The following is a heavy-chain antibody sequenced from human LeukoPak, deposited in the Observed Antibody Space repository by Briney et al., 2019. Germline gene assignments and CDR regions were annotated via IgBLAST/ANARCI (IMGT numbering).Heavy chain of an antibody. J-gene: IGHJ4*02. V-gene: IGHV4-61*01. Sequence: SETLSLTCAVSGGSISGGSYYWSWIRQPPGKGLEWIGYIYYSGSTKYNLSLKSRVTISVDTSKNQLSLKLSSVTAADTAVYYCARGEYGLFDYWGQGTLVTVSS. CDR3: ARGEYGLFDY. D-gene: IGHD2/OR15-2a*01. CDR1: GGSISGGSYY. CDR2: IYYSGST.